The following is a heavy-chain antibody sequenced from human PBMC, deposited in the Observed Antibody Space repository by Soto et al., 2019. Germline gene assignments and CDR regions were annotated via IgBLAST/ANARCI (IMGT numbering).Heavy chain of an antibody. D-gene: IGHD3-10*01. V-gene: IGHV1-46*01. J-gene: IGHJ6*03. CDR1: GYTFTSYY. CDR3: ARDWAYYGSGSYYDYYYMDV. CDR2: INPSGGST. Sequence: ASVKVSCKASGYTFTSYYMHWVRQAPGQGLEWMGIINPSGGSTSYAQKFQGRVTMTRDTSTSTVYMELSSLRSEDTAVYYCARDWAYYGSGSYYDYYYMDVWGKGTTVTVSS.